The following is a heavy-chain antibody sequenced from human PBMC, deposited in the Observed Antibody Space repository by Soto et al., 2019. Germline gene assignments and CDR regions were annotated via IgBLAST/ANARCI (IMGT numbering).Heavy chain of an antibody. CDR1: GFTFSSYD. J-gene: IGHJ6*02. Sequence: LRLSCAASGFTFSSYDMHWVRQATGKGLEWVSAIGTAGDTYYPGSVKGRFTISRENAKNSLYLQMNSLRAGDTAVYYCARVIWPLGMDVWGQGTTVTVSS. V-gene: IGHV3-13*01. CDR3: ARVIWPLGMDV. CDR2: IGTAGDT. D-gene: IGHD3-10*01.